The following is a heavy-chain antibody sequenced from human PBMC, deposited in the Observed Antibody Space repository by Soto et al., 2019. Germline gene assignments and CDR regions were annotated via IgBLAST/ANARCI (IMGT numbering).Heavy chain of an antibody. CDR2: MRVSDGNT. J-gene: IGHJ6*02. Sequence: QDQLIQSGGDVKKPGASVRVSCKASGYTFSNSAISWVRQAPGQGLEWMGWMRVSDGNTKYAQKFKDRATMTRDTTTNTAYMDLRSLRSDDTAVYYCARDAANWNDGTDDYFYGMDVWGQGTAVTVS. CDR1: GYTFSNSA. D-gene: IGHD1-1*01. V-gene: IGHV1-18*04. CDR3: ARDAANWNDGTDDYFYGMDV.